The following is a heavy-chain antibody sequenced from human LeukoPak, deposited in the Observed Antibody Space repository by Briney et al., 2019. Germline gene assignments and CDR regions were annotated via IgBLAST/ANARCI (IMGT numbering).Heavy chain of an antibody. CDR2: IYYSGST. D-gene: IGHD3-22*01. CDR3: ARTYYYDSSGLPGTGWFDP. CDR1: GSSISSGDYY. Sequence: PSETLSLTCTVSGSSISSGDYYWSWIRQPPGKGLEWIGYIYYSGSTYYNPSLKSRVTISVDMSKNQFSLKLSSVTAADTAVYYCARTYYYDSSGLPGTGWFDPWGQGTLVTISS. V-gene: IGHV4-30-4*01. J-gene: IGHJ5*02.